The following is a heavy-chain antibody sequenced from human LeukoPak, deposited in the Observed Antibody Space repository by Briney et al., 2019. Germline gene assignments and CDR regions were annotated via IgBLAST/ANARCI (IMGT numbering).Heavy chain of an antibody. Sequence: PGGSLRLSCAASGFTFSSYAMHWVRQAPGKGLEWVAVISYDGSNKYYADSVKGRFTISRDNSKNTLYLQMNSLRAEDTAVYYCASEQLPHFGPFDYWGQGTLVTVSS. D-gene: IGHD6-13*01. V-gene: IGHV3-30-3*02. CDR1: GFTFSSYA. CDR3: ASEQLPHFGPFDY. CDR2: ISYDGSNK. J-gene: IGHJ4*02.